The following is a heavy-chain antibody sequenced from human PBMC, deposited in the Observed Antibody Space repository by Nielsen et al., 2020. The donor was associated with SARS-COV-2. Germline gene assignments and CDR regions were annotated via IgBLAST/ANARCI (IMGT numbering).Heavy chain of an antibody. Sequence: SWIRQPPGKGLEWMGNIDPTDSHTNYSPSFQGHVAISADKSITTAYLQWSSLEASDSAMYYCARQPRSIISNWFDPWGQGTLVTVST. D-gene: IGHD1-14*01. CDR3: ARQPRSIISNWFDP. J-gene: IGHJ5*02. V-gene: IGHV5-10-1*01. CDR2: IDPTDSHT.